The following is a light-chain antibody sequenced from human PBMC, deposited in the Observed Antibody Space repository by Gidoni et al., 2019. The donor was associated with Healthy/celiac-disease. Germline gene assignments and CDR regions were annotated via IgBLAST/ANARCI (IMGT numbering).Light chain of an antibody. J-gene: IGKJ2*01. CDR3: QQSYSTLYT. V-gene: IGKV1-39*01. Sequence: DIQMTQPPSSLSASVGDRVTITCRASQSISSYLNWYQQKPGKAPKLLIYAASSLQSGVPSRFSGSGSGTDFTLTISSLQPEDFATYYCQQSYSTLYTFXXXTKLEIK. CDR2: AAS. CDR1: QSISSY.